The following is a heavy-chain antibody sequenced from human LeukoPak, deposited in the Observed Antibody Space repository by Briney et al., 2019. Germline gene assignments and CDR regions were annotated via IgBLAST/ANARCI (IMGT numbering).Heavy chain of an antibody. J-gene: IGHJ4*02. CDR2: INHSGSA. D-gene: IGHD3-3*01. V-gene: IGHV4-34*01. CDR1: GGSFSGYY. Sequence: KPSETLSLTCAVYGGSFSGYYWSWIRQPPGKGLEWIGEINHSGSANYNPSLKSRVTLSIDKSKNQFSLNLGSVTAADTAVYYCARARRDSGYYKVDYWGQGTLVTVSS. CDR3: ARARRDSGYYKVDY.